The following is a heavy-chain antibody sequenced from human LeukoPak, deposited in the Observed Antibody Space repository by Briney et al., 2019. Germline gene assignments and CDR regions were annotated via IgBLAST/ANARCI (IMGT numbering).Heavy chain of an antibody. D-gene: IGHD3-10*01. CDR3: ARFISPESYFYFSYYYYMDV. Sequence: SETLSLTCTVSGDSISYYYWTWVRQPPGKGLEWIAYIYHTGSTNYNPSLQSRVIISLDKSKNQLSLKLRTVTAADTAVYYCARFISPESYFYFSYYYYMDVWGKGTTVTVSS. CDR1: GDSISYYY. V-gene: IGHV4-59*01. CDR2: IYHTGST. J-gene: IGHJ6*03.